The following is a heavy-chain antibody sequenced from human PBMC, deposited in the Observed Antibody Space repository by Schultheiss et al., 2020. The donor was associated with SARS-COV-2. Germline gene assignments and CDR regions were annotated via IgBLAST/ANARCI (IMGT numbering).Heavy chain of an antibody. D-gene: IGHD1-26*01. J-gene: IGHJ4*02. CDR3: ARGIVGATPRPYYFDY. CDR2: IYHSGST. CDR1: GFTFSSYS. V-gene: IGHV4-34*01. Sequence: GSLRLSCAASGFTFSSYSMNWVRQAPGKGLEWIGSIYHSGSTNYNPSLKSRVTISVDTSKNQFSLKLSSVTAADTAVYYCARGIVGATPRPYYFDYWGQGTLVTVSS.